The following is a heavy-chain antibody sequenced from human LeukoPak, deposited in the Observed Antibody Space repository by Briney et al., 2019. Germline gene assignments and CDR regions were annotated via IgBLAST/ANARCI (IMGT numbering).Heavy chain of an antibody. J-gene: IGHJ5*02. CDR1: GFTFSSYE. D-gene: IGHD3-22*01. Sequence: GGSLRLSCAASGFTFSSYEMNWVRQAPGKGLEWAGRIKSKTDGGTTDYAAPVKGRFTISRDDSKNTLYLQMNSLKTEDTAVYYCTTDTDYYDSSGYYYGYAWGQGTLVTVSS. CDR3: TTDTDYYDSSGYYYGYA. CDR2: IKSKTDGGTT. V-gene: IGHV3-15*01.